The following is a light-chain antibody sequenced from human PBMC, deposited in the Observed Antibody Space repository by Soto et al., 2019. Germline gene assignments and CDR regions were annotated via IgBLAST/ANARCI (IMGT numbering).Light chain of an antibody. CDR1: SSDVGGYNY. CDR2: DVS. Sequence: QSVLTQPASVSWSPGQSITISCPGTSSDVGGYNYVSWYQQHPGKAPKLMIYDVSNRPSGVSNRFSGSKSGNTASLTISGLQAEDEADYYCSSYTSSSTLVFGTGTKVTVL. CDR3: SSYTSSSTLV. J-gene: IGLJ1*01. V-gene: IGLV2-14*01.